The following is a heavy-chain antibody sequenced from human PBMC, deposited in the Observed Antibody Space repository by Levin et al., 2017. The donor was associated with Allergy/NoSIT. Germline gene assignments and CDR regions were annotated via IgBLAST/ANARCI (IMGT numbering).Heavy chain of an antibody. J-gene: IGHJ4*02. V-gene: IGHV3-64*01. CDR3: ARAYCSSTSCCYDY. CDR2: ISSNGGST. D-gene: IGHD2-2*01. CDR1: GFTFSSYA. Sequence: GESLKISCAASGFTFSSYAMHWVRQAPGKGLEYVSAISSNGGSTYYANSVKGRFTISRDNSKNTPYLQMGSLRAVDMAVYYGARAYCSSTSCCYDYWGQGTLVTVSS.